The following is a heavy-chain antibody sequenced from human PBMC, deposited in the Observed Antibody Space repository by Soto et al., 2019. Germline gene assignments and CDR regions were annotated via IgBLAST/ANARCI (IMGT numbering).Heavy chain of an antibody. D-gene: IGHD3-22*01. CDR3: ARDYDSSGDY. Sequence: QLQLQESGPGLVKPSETLSLTCTVSGGSISTSSYYWGWIRQPPGKGLEWIGSIYYSGSTYYNPSLKSRVTIAVDTSKNQFSLKLSSVTAADTAVYYCARDYDSSGDYWGQGTLVTVSS. V-gene: IGHV4-39*01. J-gene: IGHJ4*02. CDR1: GGSISTSSYY. CDR2: IYYSGST.